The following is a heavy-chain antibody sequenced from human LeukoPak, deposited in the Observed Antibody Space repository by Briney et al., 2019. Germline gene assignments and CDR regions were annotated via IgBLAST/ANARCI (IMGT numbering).Heavy chain of an antibody. CDR2: ISSSSSYI. V-gene: IGHV3-21*04. CDR3: ARDLGRSLWGYYYYYMDV. CDR1: GFTFSSYS. J-gene: IGHJ6*03. D-gene: IGHD7-27*01. Sequence: GGSLRLSCAASGFTFSSYSMNWVRQAPGKGLEWVSSISSSSSYIYYVDSVKGRFTISRDNAKNSLYLQMNSLRAEDTAVYYCARDLGRSLWGYYYYYMDVWGKGTMVTVSS.